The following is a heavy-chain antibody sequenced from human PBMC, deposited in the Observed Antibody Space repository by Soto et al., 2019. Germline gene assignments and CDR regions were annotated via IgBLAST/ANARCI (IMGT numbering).Heavy chain of an antibody. V-gene: IGHV3-23*01. CDR1: GFTFSSYA. Sequence: GGSLRLSCAASGFTFSSYAMSWVRQAPGKGLEWVSAISGSGGSTYYADSVKGRFTISRDNTKNTLYLQMNSLRAEDTAVYYCGEGAKYSSSWPHDYWGQGTLVTVSS. CDR3: GEGAKYSSSWPHDY. D-gene: IGHD6-13*01. CDR2: ISGSGGST. J-gene: IGHJ4*02.